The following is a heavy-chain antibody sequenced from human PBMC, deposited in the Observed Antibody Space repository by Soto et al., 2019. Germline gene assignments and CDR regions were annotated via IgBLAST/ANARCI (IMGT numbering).Heavy chain of an antibody. CDR2: IIPIFGTA. D-gene: IGHD4-17*01. CDR3: ARAKDDYVDYDYDAFDI. V-gene: IGHV1-69*13. Sequence: GASVKVSCKASGGTFSSYAISWVRQAPGQGLEWMGGIIPIFGTANYAQKFQGRVTITADESTSTAYMELSSQRSEDTAVYYCARAKDDYVDYDYDAFDIWGQGTMVTVSS. J-gene: IGHJ3*02. CDR1: GGTFSSYA.